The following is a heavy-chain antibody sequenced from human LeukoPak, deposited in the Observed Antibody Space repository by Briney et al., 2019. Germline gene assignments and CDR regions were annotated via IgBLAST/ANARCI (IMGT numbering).Heavy chain of an antibody. CDR2: IRDSGEA. D-gene: IGHD3/OR15-3a*01. CDR1: GFTVSDYY. CDR3: ARDRAANQDWVEFDP. V-gene: IGHV3-66*03. Sequence: AGSLRLSCAVSGFTVSDYYMSWVRQAPGKGLEWVGLIRDSGEAFYADFARGRFAISRDESENTLYLQMNSLRVEDTAVYFCARDRAANQDWVEFDPWGQGTPVIVSS. J-gene: IGHJ5*02.